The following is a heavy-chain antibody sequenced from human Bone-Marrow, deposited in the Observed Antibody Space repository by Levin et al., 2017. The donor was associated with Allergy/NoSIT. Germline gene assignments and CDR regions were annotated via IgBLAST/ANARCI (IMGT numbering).Heavy chain of an antibody. Sequence: ASVKVSCKASGYTFTSYAMNWVRQAPGQGLEWMGWIDTNTGNPTYAQGFTGRFVFSLDTSVSTAYLQISSLKAEDTAVYYCARGLTGVVPAARFNYWGQGTLVTVSS. V-gene: IGHV7-4-1*02. CDR2: IDTNTGNP. CDR1: GYTFTSYA. CDR3: ARGLTGVVPAARFNY. D-gene: IGHD2-2*01. J-gene: IGHJ4*02.